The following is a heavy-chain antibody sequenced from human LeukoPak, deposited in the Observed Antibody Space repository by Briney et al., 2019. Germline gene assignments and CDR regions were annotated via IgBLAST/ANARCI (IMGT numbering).Heavy chain of an antibody. J-gene: IGHJ4*02. Sequence: PGGSLRLSCAASGFTFSSYSMNWVRQAPGKGLEWVSYISSSSSTIYYADSVKGRFTISRDNAKNSLYLQMNSLRAEDTAVYYCARDAYSGSLRLFDYWGQGTLVTVSS. V-gene: IGHV3-48*01. D-gene: IGHD1-26*01. CDR3: ARDAYSGSLRLFDY. CDR1: GFTFSSYS. CDR2: ISSSSSTI.